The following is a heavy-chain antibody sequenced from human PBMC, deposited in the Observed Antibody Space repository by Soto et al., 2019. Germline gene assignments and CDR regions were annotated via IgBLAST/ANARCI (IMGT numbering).Heavy chain of an antibody. D-gene: IGHD3-22*01. Sequence: LRLSCAASGFTFSSYSMNWVRQAPGKGLEWVSYISSSSSTIYYADSVKGRFTISRDNAKNSLYLQMNSLRDEDTAVYYCARGWGIHYYDSNYYFDYWGQGTLVTVSS. CDR3: ARGWGIHYYDSNYYFDY. V-gene: IGHV3-48*02. CDR1: GFTFSSYS. CDR2: ISSSSSTI. J-gene: IGHJ4*02.